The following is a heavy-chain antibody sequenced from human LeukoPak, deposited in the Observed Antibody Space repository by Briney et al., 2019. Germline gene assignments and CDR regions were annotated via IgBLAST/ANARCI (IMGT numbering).Heavy chain of an antibody. CDR1: GFTFSTYA. V-gene: IGHV3-30-3*01. Sequence: GGSLRLSCAASGFTFSTYAIHWVRQAPGKGLEWVAVISDDGGTKFYADSVRGRFTIFRDNSKNTLYLQMNSLGAEDTAVYHCARGLLPAAGEYFFDSWGRGTLVTVSS. CDR3: ARGLLPAAGEYFFDS. D-gene: IGHD2-2*01. CDR2: ISDDGGTK. J-gene: IGHJ4*02.